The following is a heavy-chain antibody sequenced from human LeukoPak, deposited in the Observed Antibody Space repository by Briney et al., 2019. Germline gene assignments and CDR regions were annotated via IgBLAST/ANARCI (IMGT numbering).Heavy chain of an antibody. J-gene: IGHJ3*01. CDR3: ARLLDNVLSVDPDTFDV. Sequence: SETLSLTCTVSGGSLSGHYWSWIRQPPGKRLEWIGYVSYTGRTKYNPSLQSRVTISIDTSKSQFSLKLTSVTSADTAGYSCARLLDNVLSVDPDTFDVWGQGTTVIVSS. CDR1: GGSLSGHY. D-gene: IGHD5/OR15-5a*01. V-gene: IGHV4-59*11. CDR2: VSYTGRT.